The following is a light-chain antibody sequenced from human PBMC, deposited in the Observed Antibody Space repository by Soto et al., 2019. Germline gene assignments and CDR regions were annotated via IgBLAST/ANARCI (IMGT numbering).Light chain of an antibody. J-gene: IGKJ3*01. CDR2: AAS. CDR3: QKYDSSPFP. CDR1: QGISNY. Sequence: DIQMTQSPSSLSASVGDRVTITCRASQGISNYLAWYQQKPGRVPRRLIYAASTLQVGDPSRFSGSGSGTDFTLTISSLQPEDVATYYCQKYDSSPFPFGPGTKVHIK. V-gene: IGKV1-27*01.